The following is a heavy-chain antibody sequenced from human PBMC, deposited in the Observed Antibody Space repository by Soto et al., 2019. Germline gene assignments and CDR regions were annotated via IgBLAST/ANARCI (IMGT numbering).Heavy chain of an antibody. CDR2: IYYSGST. CDR1: GGSISSSSYY. CDR3: ARQATLVTMVRGVMRWFDP. V-gene: IGHV4-39*01. J-gene: IGHJ5*02. Sequence: QLQLQESGPGLVKPSETLSLTCTVSGGSISSSSYYWGWIRQPPGKGLEWIGSIYYSGSTYYNPSLKSRVTISVDTSKNQFSLKLSSVTAADTAVYYCARQATLVTMVRGVMRWFDPWGQGTLVTVSS. D-gene: IGHD3-10*01.